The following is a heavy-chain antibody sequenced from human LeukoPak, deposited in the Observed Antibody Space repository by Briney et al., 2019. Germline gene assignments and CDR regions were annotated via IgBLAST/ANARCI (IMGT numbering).Heavy chain of an antibody. CDR2: ISGSGGST. CDR1: GGSISSYY. J-gene: IGHJ4*02. Sequence: TSETLSLTCTVSGGSISSYYWSWVRQAPGKGLEWVSAISGSGGSTYYADSVKGRFTISRDNSKNTLYLQMNSLRAEDTAVYYCAKVGTLFMVTYYFDYWGQGTLVTVSS. V-gene: IGHV3-23*01. CDR3: AKVGTLFMVTYYFDY. D-gene: IGHD5-18*01.